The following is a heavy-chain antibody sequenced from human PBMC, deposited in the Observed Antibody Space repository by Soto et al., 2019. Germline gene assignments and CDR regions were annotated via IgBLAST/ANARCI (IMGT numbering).Heavy chain of an antibody. Sequence: QVQLQESGPGLVKPSETLSLTCTVSGGSISSYYWSWIRQPPGKGLEWIGYIYYSGSTNYNPSLKSRVPRSVDTSNNQFSRKRRSVTAADTAVYYFERSTVATRGKFYYWGQGTLVTVSS. CDR2: IYYSGST. CDR3: ERSTVATRGKFYY. J-gene: IGHJ4*01. V-gene: IGHV4-59*08. D-gene: IGHD4-17*01. CDR1: GGSISSYY.